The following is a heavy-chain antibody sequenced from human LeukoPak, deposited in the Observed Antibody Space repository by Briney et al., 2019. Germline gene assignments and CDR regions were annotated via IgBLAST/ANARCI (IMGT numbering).Heavy chain of an antibody. CDR3: ARGADIVVVVAATDNWFDP. CDR2: ISYDGSNK. D-gene: IGHD2-15*01. CDR1: GFTFSSYG. J-gene: IGHJ5*02. Sequence: GRSLRLSCAASGFTFSSYGMHWVRQAPGKGLEWVAVISYDGSNKYYADSVKGRFTISRDNSKNTLYLQMNSLRAEDTAVYYCARGADIVVVVAATDNWFDPWGQGTLVTVSS. V-gene: IGHV3-30*03.